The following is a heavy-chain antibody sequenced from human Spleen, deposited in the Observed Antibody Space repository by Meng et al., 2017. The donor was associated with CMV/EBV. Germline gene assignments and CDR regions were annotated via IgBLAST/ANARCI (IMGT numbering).Heavy chain of an antibody. CDR2: ISGGSSYI. V-gene: IGHV3-21*04. CDR1: GFHFDKYN. Sequence: GGSLRLSCAASGFHFDKYNMHWVRQAPGKGPEWVSSISGGSSYIYYADSVKGRFTISRDNAKNSLYLQMNGLRTEDTAVYYCIRDVRPGGADVWGQGTTVTVSS. D-gene: IGHD3-10*01. J-gene: IGHJ6*02. CDR3: IRDVRPGGADV.